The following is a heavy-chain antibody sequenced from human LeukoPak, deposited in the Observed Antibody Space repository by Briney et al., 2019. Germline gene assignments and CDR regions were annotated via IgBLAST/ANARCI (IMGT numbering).Heavy chain of an antibody. J-gene: IGHJ3*02. CDR1: EFTFSTFW. CDR3: VRDSDYQRNSGGLYAHYDALDI. CDR2: IKADGSVK. D-gene: IGHD2-21*01. Sequence: GGSLGLSCAASEFTFSTFWMSWVRQAPGKGLEWVANIKADGSVKHYVDSVEGRFSISRDNARSSLYLQMNSLRAEDTAVYYCVRDSDYQRNSGGLYAHYDALDIWGHGTMVTVSS. V-gene: IGHV3-7*01.